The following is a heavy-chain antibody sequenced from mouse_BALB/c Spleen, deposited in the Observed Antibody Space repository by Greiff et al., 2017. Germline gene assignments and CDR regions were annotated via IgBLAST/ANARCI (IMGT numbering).Heavy chain of an antibody. V-gene: IGHV2-9*02. J-gene: IGHJ4*01. D-gene: IGHD2-10*02. Sequence: QVQLKESGPGLVAPSQSLSITCTVSGFSLTGYGVNWVRQPPGKGLEWLGVIWAGGSTNYNSALMSRLSISKDNSKSQVFLKMNSLQTDDTAMYYCAKYGNYYAMDYWGQGTSVTVSS. CDR1: GFSLTGYG. CDR3: AKYGNYYAMDY. CDR2: IWAGGST.